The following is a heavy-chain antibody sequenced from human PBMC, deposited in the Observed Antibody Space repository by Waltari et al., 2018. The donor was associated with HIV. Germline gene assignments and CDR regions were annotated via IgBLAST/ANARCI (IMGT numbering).Heavy chain of an antibody. CDR3: STDLTKEFDY. CDR2: IKTRAEGGTT. Sequence: EVQLVESGGGLIKPGGSLRLYCAASGFTFTNAWMSWVRQAPGKGLEWVGRIKTRAEGGTTEYAAPVKGRFTISRDDSKNMLHLQMNSLKTEDTAVYFCSTDLTKEFDYWGQGTLVTVSS. D-gene: IGHD3-9*01. J-gene: IGHJ4*02. V-gene: IGHV3-15*01. CDR1: GFTFTNAW.